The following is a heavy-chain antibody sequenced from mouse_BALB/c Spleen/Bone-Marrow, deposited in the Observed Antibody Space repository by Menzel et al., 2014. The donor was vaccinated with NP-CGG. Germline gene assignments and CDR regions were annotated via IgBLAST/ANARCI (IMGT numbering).Heavy chain of an antibody. CDR3: ATYDGYCFDY. D-gene: IGHD2-3*01. CDR1: GDSITSGY. CDR2: ISYSGST. J-gene: IGHJ2*01. Sequence: EVKLVESGLSLVKPSQTLSLPCSVTGDSITSGYWNWIRKFPGNKLEYMGYISYSGSTYYNPSLKSRISITRDTSKSQYYLQLNSVATEDTATYYCATYDGYCFDYWGQGTTLTVSS. V-gene: IGHV3-8*02.